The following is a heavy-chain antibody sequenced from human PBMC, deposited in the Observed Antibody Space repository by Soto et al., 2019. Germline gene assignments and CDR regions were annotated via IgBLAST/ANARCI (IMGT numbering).Heavy chain of an antibody. CDR3: ARTPYVRVRGEIFDP. CDR1: GYTFTSYG. Sequence: ASVKVSCKASGYTFTSYGISWVRQAPGQGLEWMGWISAYNGNTNYAQKLQGRVTMTTDTSTSTAYMELRSLRSDDTAVYYCARTPYVRVRGEIFDPWGQGTLVTVS. CDR2: ISAYNGNT. V-gene: IGHV1-18*01. D-gene: IGHD3-10*01. J-gene: IGHJ5*02.